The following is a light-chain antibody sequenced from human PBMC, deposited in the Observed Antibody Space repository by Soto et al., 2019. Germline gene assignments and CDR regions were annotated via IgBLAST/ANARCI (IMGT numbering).Light chain of an antibody. V-gene: IGKV1-5*03. CDR1: ESISNW. Sequence: DIQMTQSPSTLAASLGDRVTITCRASESISNWLAWYQQKPGTAPKVLIYKASNLERGVPSRFSGSGSGTEFTLSISSLQPDDFAPYYCQQYNSYSPRFGQGTKVDIK. CDR3: QQYNSYSPR. J-gene: IGKJ1*01. CDR2: KAS.